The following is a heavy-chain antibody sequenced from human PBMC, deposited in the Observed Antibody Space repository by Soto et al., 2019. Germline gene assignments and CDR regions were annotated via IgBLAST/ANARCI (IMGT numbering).Heavy chain of an antibody. Sequence: EVQLLESGGGLVQPGGSLRLSCAASGFTFNSYAMYWVRQAPGKGLEWVLGISGSGSNTLYADSVKGRFTISRDNSKNTLLLQMNSLSADDTAVYYCAKDPWARDVIGWSIDYWGQGTLVTVSS. CDR1: GFTFNSYA. CDR3: AKDPWARDVIGWSIDY. J-gene: IGHJ4*02. CDR2: ISGSGSNT. D-gene: IGHD6-19*01. V-gene: IGHV3-23*01.